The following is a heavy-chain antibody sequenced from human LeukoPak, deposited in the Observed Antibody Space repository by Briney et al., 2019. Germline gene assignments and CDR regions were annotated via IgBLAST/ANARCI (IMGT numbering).Heavy chain of an antibody. Sequence: GGSLRLSCAASGFTFSSYGMHWVRQAPGKGLEWVAFIRYDGSNKYYADSVKGRFTISRDNSKNTLYLQMNSLRAEDTAVYYCANGGGPRPLPFDFLGQGTLVTV. CDR1: GFTFSSYG. V-gene: IGHV3-30*02. CDR2: IRYDGSNK. D-gene: IGHD3-10*01. J-gene: IGHJ4*02. CDR3: ANGGGPRPLPFDF.